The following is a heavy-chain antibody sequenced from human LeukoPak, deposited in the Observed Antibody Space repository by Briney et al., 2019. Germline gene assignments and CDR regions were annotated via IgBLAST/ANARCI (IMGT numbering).Heavy chain of an antibody. V-gene: IGHV5-51*01. CDR3: ARQTAMGRSGEY. J-gene: IGHJ4*02. D-gene: IGHD5-18*01. CDR1: GYSFTSYW. Sequence: KPGESLKISCKASGYSFTSYWIGWVRQMPGKGLEWMGIIDPSDSETRYTPSFQGQVTISVDKSLTTADLQWNSLKASDTAMYYCARQTAMGRSGEYWGQGTLVTVSS. CDR2: IDPSDSET.